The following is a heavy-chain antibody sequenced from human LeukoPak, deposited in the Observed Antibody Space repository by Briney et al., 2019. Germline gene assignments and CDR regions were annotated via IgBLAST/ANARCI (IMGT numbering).Heavy chain of an antibody. CDR2: INHSGST. CDR3: ARFHYYYGMDV. CDR1: GGSFSGYY. J-gene: IGHJ6*02. Sequence: SETLSLTCAVYGGSFSGYYWSWIRQPPGKGLEWIGEINHSGSTNYNPSLKSRVTISVDTSKNQFSLKLSSVTAAGTAVYYCARFHYYYGMDVWGQGTTVTVSS. V-gene: IGHV4-34*01.